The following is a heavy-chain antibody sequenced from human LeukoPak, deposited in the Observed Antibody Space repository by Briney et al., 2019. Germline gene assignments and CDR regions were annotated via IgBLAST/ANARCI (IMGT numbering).Heavy chain of an antibody. CDR3: AREETRAGYSSSWYVY. CDR1: GGSISSCY. Sequence: SETLSLTCTVSGGSISSCYWSWIRQPAGKGLEWIGRIYTSGSTNYNPSLKSRVTISVDTSKNQFSLKLSSVTAADTAVYYCAREETRAGYSSSWYVYWGQGTLVTVSS. V-gene: IGHV4-4*07. D-gene: IGHD6-13*01. CDR2: IYTSGST. J-gene: IGHJ4*02.